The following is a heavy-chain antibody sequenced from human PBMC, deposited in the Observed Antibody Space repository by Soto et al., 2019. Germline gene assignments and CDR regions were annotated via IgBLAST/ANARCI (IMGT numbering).Heavy chain of an antibody. Sequence: GGSLRLSCAASGFTFSSYSMNWVRQAPGKGLEWVSYISSSSSTIYYADSVKGRFTISRDNAKNSLYLQMNSLRAEDTAVYYCARAKYYYGSGSYYNFFYFDYWGQGTLVTVSS. D-gene: IGHD3-10*01. CDR2: ISSSSSTI. CDR3: ARAKYYYGSGSYYNFFYFDY. V-gene: IGHV3-48*01. CDR1: GFTFSSYS. J-gene: IGHJ4*02.